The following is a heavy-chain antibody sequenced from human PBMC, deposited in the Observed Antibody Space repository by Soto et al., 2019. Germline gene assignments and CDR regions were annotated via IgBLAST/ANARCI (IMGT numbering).Heavy chain of an antibody. CDR2: MNPNSGNT. Sequence: QVQLVQSGAEVKKPGASVKVSCKASGYTFTSYDINWVRQATGQGLEWMGWMNPNSGNTGYAQKFQGRVTMTRNTSISTAYMELSSLRSEDTAVYYCARGHEGVLRFLEWSRPLYYYYGMDVWGQGTTVTVSS. D-gene: IGHD3-3*01. CDR1: GYTFTSYD. J-gene: IGHJ6*02. V-gene: IGHV1-8*01. CDR3: ARGHEGVLRFLEWSRPLYYYYGMDV.